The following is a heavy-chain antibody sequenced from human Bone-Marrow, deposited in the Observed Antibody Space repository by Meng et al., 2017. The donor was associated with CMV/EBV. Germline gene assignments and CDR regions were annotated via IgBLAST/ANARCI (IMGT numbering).Heavy chain of an antibody. CDR1: GFTFSSYS. Sequence: GETRKISCAASGFTFSSYSMNWVRQAPGKGLEWVSSISSSSSYIYYADSVKGRFTISRDNAKNSLYLQMNSLRAEDTAVYYCARGHCSSTSCYRHYFDYWGQGTLVTFSS. V-gene: IGHV3-21*01. CDR2: ISSSSSYI. CDR3: ARGHCSSTSCYRHYFDY. J-gene: IGHJ4*02. D-gene: IGHD2-2*01.